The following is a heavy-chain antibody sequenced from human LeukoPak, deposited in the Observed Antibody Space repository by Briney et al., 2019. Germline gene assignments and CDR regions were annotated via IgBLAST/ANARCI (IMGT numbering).Heavy chain of an antibody. J-gene: IGHJ5*02. CDR2: ISYDGSNK. CDR3: AKDAQIYSTYDWRWFDP. D-gene: IGHD4-11*01. CDR1: GFTFSSYG. V-gene: IGHV3-30*18. Sequence: GRSLRLSCAASGFTFSSYGMHWVRQAPGKGLEWVAVISYDGSNKYYADSVKGRFTISRDNSKNTLYLQMNSLRAEDTAVYYCAKDAQIYSTYDWRWFDPWGQGTLVTVSS.